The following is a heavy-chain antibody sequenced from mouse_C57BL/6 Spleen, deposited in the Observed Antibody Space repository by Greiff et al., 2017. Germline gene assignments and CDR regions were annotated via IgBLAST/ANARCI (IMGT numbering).Heavy chain of an antibody. V-gene: IGHV1-69*01. J-gene: IGHJ3*01. CDR1: GYTFTSYW. Sequence: QVQLQQSGAELVMPGASVKLSCKASGYTFTSYWMHWVKQRPGQGLEWIGEIDPSASYTNYNQKFKGKSTLTVDKSSSTAYMQLSSLTSEDSAVYYCARALYGPYPAWFAYWGQGTLVTVSA. CDR2: IDPSASYT. D-gene: IGHD1-1*01. CDR3: ARALYGPYPAWFAY.